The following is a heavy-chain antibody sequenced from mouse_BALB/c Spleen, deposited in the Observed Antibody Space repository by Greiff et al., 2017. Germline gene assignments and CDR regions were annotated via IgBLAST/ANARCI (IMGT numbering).Heavy chain of an antibody. CDR3: SRMEYEYYAMDY. V-gene: IGHV1S135*01. CDR1: GYSFTGYT. Sequence: VQLQESGPELGKPGASVKLSCKASGYSFTGYTMYWVQQSPRKSLEWIGYIDPYNGGTSYHQKSKGKATLTVDKSSSTAYMHLNSLTSEDSAIYYYSRMEYEYYAMDYWGQGTSVTVSS. J-gene: IGHJ4*01. D-gene: IGHD2-14*01. CDR2: IDPYNGGT.